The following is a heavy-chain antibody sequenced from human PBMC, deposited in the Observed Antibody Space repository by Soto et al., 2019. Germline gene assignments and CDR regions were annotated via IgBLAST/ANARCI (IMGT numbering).Heavy chain of an antibody. CDR2: IWYDGSNK. Sequence: GGSLRLSCAASGFTFSSYGMHWVRQAPGKGLEWVAVIWYDGSNKYYADSVKGRFTISRDNSKNTLYLQMNSLRAEDTAVYYCAREQWLVPSPVDYWGQGTLVTVS. CDR3: AREQWLVPSPVDY. J-gene: IGHJ4*02. CDR1: GFTFSSYG. V-gene: IGHV3-33*01. D-gene: IGHD6-19*01.